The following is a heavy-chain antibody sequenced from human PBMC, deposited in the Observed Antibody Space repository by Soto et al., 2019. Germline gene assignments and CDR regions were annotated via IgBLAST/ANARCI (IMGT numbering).Heavy chain of an antibody. Sequence: QVQLQESGPGLVKPSGTLSLTCAVSGGSISSSNWWSWVRQPPGKGLEWIGEIYHSGSTNYNPSRKSRVTIAVDKSNNQFSLKLSSVTAADTAVYYCARDRLVRGGLDVWGQGTTVTVSS. D-gene: IGHD3-10*01. CDR1: GGSISSSNW. J-gene: IGHJ6*02. CDR2: IYHSGST. V-gene: IGHV4-4*02. CDR3: ARDRLVRGGLDV.